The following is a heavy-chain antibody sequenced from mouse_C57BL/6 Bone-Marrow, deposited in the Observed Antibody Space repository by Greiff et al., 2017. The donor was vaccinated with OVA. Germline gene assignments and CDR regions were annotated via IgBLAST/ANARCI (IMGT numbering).Heavy chain of an antibody. Sequence: VQLQQSGAELARPGASVKLSCKASGYTFTSYGISWVKQRTGQGLEWIGAIYPRSGNTYYNEKFKGKATLTADKSSSTAYMELRSLTSEDSAVYFCAAYPYWYFDVWGTGTTVTVSS. D-gene: IGHD2-10*01. J-gene: IGHJ1*03. V-gene: IGHV1-81*01. CDR3: AAYPYWYFDV. CDR1: GYTFTSYG. CDR2: IYPRSGNT.